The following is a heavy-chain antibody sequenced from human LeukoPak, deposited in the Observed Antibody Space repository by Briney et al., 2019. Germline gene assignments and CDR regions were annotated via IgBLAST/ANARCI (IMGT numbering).Heavy chain of an antibody. CDR1: GFTFSSYA. V-gene: IGHV3-30-3*01. CDR2: ISYDGSNK. Sequence: GGSLRLSCAASGFTFSSYAMHWVRQAPGKGLEWVAVISYDGSNKYYADSVKGRFTISRDNSKNTLYLQMNSLRAEDTAVYYCARASHIVVVTAAPDFDYWGQGTLVTVS. CDR3: ARASHIVVVTAAPDFDY. J-gene: IGHJ4*02. D-gene: IGHD2-21*02.